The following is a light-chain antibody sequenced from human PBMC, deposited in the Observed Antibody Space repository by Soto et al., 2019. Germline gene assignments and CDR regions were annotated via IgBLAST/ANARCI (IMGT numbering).Light chain of an antibody. CDR3: QQRHMWPIT. CDR1: QSFRGL. J-gene: IGKJ1*01. CDR2: DAY. Sequence: VVLTQSPVTLSLSPGERATLSSRASQSFRGLLAWYKQKPGQAPSLLIYDAYNRATGIPPRFSGSGSGTDFTLTISSLEPEDSEVYYCQQRHMWPITFGQGTKVDIK. V-gene: IGKV3-11*01.